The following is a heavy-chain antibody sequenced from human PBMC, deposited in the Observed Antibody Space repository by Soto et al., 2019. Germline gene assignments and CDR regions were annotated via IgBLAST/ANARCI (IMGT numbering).Heavy chain of an antibody. CDR2: ISGSGGSI. CDR1: GFTFSSYS. Sequence: PGGSLRLSCAASGFTFSSYSMNWVRQAPGKGLEWVSYISGSGGSIYYADSVKGRFTISRDNSKNTLYLQMNSLRAEDTAVYYCSGSRLGELSRFDYWGQGTLVTVSS. V-gene: IGHV3-23*01. J-gene: IGHJ4*02. D-gene: IGHD3-16*02. CDR3: SGSRLGELSRFDY.